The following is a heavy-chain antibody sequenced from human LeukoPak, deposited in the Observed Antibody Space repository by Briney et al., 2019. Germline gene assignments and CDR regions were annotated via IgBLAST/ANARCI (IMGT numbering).Heavy chain of an antibody. D-gene: IGHD3-3*01. CDR2: ISRNGGSI. V-gene: IGHV3-9*03. CDR1: GFTFDDYA. Sequence: GRSLRLSCAASGFTFDDYAMHWVRQAPGKGLEWVSGISRNGGSIVCAECVKGRFTIYRDNAKNSMYLQMNSLSAEDMALYYWARGGGWSGSNWFDPWGQGTLVTVSS. CDR3: ARGGGWSGSNWFDP. J-gene: IGHJ5*02.